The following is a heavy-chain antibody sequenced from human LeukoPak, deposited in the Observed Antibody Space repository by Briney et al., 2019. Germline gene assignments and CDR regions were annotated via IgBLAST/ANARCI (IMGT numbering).Heavy chain of an antibody. J-gene: IGHJ4*02. CDR3: AGGYCNSTSCVHFDY. Sequence: GGSLRLSCAASGFTFSSYGMHWVRQAPGKGLEWVAVIWYDGSNKYHADSVKGRFTISRDNSKNTLYLQMNSLRAEDTAVYYCAGGYCNSTSCVHFDYWGQGTLVTVSS. V-gene: IGHV3-33*01. CDR1: GFTFSSYG. CDR2: IWYDGSNK. D-gene: IGHD2-2*01.